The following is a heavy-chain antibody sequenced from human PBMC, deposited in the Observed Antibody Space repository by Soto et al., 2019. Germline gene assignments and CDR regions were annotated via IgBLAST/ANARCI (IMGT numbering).Heavy chain of an antibody. D-gene: IGHD6-19*01. CDR3: ARDYNPGYSSGWYFDY. J-gene: IGHJ4*02. CDR2: INPSGGST. Sequence: ASVKVSCKASGYTFTSYYMHWVRQAPGQGLEWMGIINPSGGSTSYAQKFQGRVTMTRDTSTSTVYMELSSLRSEDTAVYYCARDYNPGYSSGWYFDYWGQGTLVTVSS. V-gene: IGHV1-46*01. CDR1: GYTFTSYY.